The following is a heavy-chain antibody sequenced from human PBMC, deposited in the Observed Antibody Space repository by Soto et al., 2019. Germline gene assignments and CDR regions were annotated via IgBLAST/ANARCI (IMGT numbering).Heavy chain of an antibody. J-gene: IGHJ5*02. CDR1: GYSFTSYD. CDR2: INAGNGNT. CDR3: ARAADYDFWSGLMA. Sequence: ASVKVSCKASGYSFTSYDNHCVSRAPGQRLEWMEWINAGNGNTKYSQKFQGRVTITRDTSASTAYLELSSLRSEDTAVYYCARAADYDFWSGLMAWGQGTLVTVSS. D-gene: IGHD3-3*01. V-gene: IGHV1-3*01.